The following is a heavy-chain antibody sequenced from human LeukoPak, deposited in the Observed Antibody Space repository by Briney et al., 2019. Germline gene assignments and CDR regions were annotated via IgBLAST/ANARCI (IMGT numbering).Heavy chain of an antibody. V-gene: IGHV3-23*01. D-gene: IGHD2-21*02. Sequence: SGGSLRLSCAASGFTFNSYAMSWVRQAPGKGLEWVSTISGSGSSTYYADSVKGRFSMSRDNFKNTVYLQMNSLSVDDTAVYYCAKTVTALDSWGQGTVVTVSS. CDR3: AKTVTALDS. CDR1: GFTFNSYA. J-gene: IGHJ4*02. CDR2: ISGSGSST.